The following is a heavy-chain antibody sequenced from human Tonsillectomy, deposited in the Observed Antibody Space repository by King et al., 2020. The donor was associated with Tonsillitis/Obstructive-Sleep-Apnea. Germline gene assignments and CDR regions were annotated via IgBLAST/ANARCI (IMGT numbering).Heavy chain of an antibody. CDR1: GFRFDDYA. Sequence: VQLVESGGGLVQPGRSLRLSCAASGFRFDDYAMHWVRQAPGKGLEWVSGISWNSGTIGYADSVKGRFTISRDNAKNSLYLQMHSLRAEDTALYYCVKYNSVYYDSRSYYGTLDDAFDIWGQGTMVTVSS. V-gene: IGHV3-9*01. J-gene: IGHJ3*02. CDR2: ISWNSGTI. D-gene: IGHD3-22*01. CDR3: VKYNSVYYDSRSYYGTLDDAFDI.